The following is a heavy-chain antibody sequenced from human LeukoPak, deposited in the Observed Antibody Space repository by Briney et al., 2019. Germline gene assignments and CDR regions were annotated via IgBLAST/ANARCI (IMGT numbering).Heavy chain of an antibody. J-gene: IGHJ4*02. D-gene: IGHD2/OR15-2a*01. CDR1: GFTFSNYE. V-gene: IGHV3-48*03. CDR3: ASLNSLAL. CDR2: INSGGSGT. Sequence: GGSLRLSCAGSGFTFSNYEMNWVRQAPGKGLEWVSYINSGGSGTYYADSLKGRFTISRDNAKNSLYLQMNSLRAEDTAVYYCASLNSLALWGQGTLVTVSS.